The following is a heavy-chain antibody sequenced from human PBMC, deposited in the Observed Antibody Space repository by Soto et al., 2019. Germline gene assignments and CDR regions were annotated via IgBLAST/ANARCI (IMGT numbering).Heavy chain of an antibody. CDR3: ARTPYGDYYFDY. V-gene: IGHV4-59*01. J-gene: IGHJ4*02. CDR2: IYYSGST. CDR1: GGSISSYY. D-gene: IGHD4-17*01. Sequence: SETLSLTCTVSGGSISSYYWSWIRQPPGKGLEWIGYIYYSGSTNYNPSLKSRVTISVDTSKNQFSLKRSSVTAADTAVYYCARTPYGDYYFDYWGQGTLVTVSS.